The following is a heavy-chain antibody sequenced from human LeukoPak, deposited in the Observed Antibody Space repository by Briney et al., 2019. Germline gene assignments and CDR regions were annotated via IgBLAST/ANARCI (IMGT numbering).Heavy chain of an antibody. CDR1: GGSISSYY. CDR2: IYYSGST. D-gene: IGHD3-22*01. J-gene: IGHJ4*02. CDR3: ATHDYDSSGYYYENDY. Sequence: SETLSLTCTVSGGSISSYYWSWIRQPPGKGLEWIGYIYYSGSTNYNPSLKSRVAISVDTSKNQFSLKLSSVTAADTAVYYCATHDYDSSGYYYENDYWGQGTLVTVSS. V-gene: IGHV4-59*08.